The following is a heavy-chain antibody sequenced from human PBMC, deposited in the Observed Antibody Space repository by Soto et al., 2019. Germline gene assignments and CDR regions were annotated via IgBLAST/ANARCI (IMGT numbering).Heavy chain of an antibody. V-gene: IGHV4-59*01. Sequence: PSETLSLTCTVSGGSISSYYWSWIRQPPGKGLEWIGYIYYSGSTNYNPSLKSRVTISVDTSKNQFSLKLSSVTAADTAVYYRARDRLDDYVGYFQHWGQGTLVTVSS. CDR3: ARDRLDDYVGYFQH. CDR2: IYYSGST. J-gene: IGHJ1*01. CDR1: GGSISSYY. D-gene: IGHD4-17*01.